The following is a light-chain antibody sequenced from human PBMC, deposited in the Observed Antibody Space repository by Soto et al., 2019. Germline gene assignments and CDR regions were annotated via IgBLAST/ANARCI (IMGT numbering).Light chain of an antibody. Sequence: QSVLTQPPSASGSPGQSVTISCTGTKNDIGVYDFVSWYQHHPGKAPRLIIYEVVQRPSGVPDRFSGSKSGNTASLTVSGLQAADEADYFCKSYAVSNTYVFGSGTKHRP. V-gene: IGLV2-8*01. CDR2: EVV. J-gene: IGLJ1*01. CDR1: KNDIGVYDF. CDR3: KSYAVSNTYV.